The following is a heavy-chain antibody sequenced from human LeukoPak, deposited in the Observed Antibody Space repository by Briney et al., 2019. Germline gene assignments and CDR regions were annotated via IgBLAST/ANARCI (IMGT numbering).Heavy chain of an antibody. V-gene: IGHV4-34*01. CDR2: INHSGST. D-gene: IGHD4-11*01. Sequence: PSETLSLTCAVCGGSFSGYYWSWIRQPPGKGLEWIGEINHSGSTNYNPSLKSRVTISVDTSKNQFSLKLSSVTAADTAVYYCARPSTWGNYYNYWGQGTLVTVSS. J-gene: IGHJ4*02. CDR3: ARPSTWGNYYNY. CDR1: GGSFSGYY.